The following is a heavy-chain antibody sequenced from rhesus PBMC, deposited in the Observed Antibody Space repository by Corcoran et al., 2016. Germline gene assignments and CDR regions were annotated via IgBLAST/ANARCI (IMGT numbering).Heavy chain of an antibody. CDR2: IDPIDSDT. D-gene: IGHD3-34*01. Sequence: EVQLVQSGAEVKRPGESLKISCKTSGYSFTSYWISWVRQMPGKGLEWMGAIDPIDSDTSYSPSFQGQVTISADKSISTAYLQWSSLKASDTATYYCAKGVWGDFGRFDVWGPGVLVTVSS. CDR1: GYSFTSYW. V-gene: IGHV5-20*02. CDR3: AKGVWGDFGRFDV. J-gene: IGHJ5-1*01.